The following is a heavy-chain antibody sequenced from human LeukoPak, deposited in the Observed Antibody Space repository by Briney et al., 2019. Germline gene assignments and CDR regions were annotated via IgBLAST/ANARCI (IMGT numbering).Heavy chain of an antibody. D-gene: IGHD3-3*01. CDR1: GFTFSSYW. V-gene: IGHV3-7*01. CDR2: IKQDGSEK. J-gene: IGHJ4*02. Sequence: GGSLRLSCAASGFTFSSYWMSWVRQAPGKGLEWVANIKQDGSEKYYVNSVRGRFTISRDNAKNSLYLQMNSLRAEDTALYYCASVYYDFWSGYYPFDYWGQGTLVTVSS. CDR3: ASVYYDFWSGYYPFDY.